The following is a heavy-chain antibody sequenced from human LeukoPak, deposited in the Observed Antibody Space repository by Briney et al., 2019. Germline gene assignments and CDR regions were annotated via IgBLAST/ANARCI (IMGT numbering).Heavy chain of an antibody. Sequence: WASVKVSCKASGYTLTNYGIIWVRQAPGQGLEWMGWISAYNGNTNYAQKLQGRVTMTTDTSTRTAYMELSSLRSEDTAVYYCARDNDSRDPPHFDYWGQGTLVTVSS. D-gene: IGHD3-16*01. J-gene: IGHJ4*02. CDR3: ARDNDSRDPPHFDY. CDR2: ISAYNGNT. V-gene: IGHV1-18*01. CDR1: GYTLTNYG.